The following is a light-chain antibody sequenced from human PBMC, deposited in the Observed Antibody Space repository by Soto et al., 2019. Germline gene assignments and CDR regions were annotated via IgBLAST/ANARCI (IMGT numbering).Light chain of an antibody. CDR1: SSNIGAGYV. J-gene: IGLJ1*01. CDR3: QSYDSSLSGDV. CDR2: GNS. V-gene: IGLV1-40*01. Sequence: QAVVTQPPSVSGAPGQRVTISCTGSSSNIGAGYVHWYQQLPGTAPKLLIYGNSNRPSGVPDRFSGSKSGTSASLAITGLQAEDEADYYCQSYDSSLSGDVFGTGTKLTVL.